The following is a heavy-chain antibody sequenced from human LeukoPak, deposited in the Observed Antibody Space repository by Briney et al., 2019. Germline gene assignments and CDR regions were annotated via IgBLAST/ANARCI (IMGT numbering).Heavy chain of an antibody. CDR1: GGSFSGYY. D-gene: IGHD2-21*02. CDR3: ARVHHIVVVTAIPNELAFDI. CDR2: ISSSSSYI. J-gene: IGHJ3*02. Sequence: ETLSLTCAVYGGSFSGYYWSWIRQPPGKGLEWVSSISSSSSYIYYADSVKGRFTISRDNAKNSLYLQMNSLRAEDTAVYYCARVHHIVVVTAIPNELAFDIWGQGTMVTVSS. V-gene: IGHV3-21*01.